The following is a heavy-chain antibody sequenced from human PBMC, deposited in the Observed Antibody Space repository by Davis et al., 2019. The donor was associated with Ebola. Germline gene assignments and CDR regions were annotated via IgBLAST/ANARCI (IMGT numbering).Heavy chain of an antibody. V-gene: IGHV4-34*01. CDR2: INHSGST. J-gene: IGHJ4*02. CDR1: GGSFSGYY. Sequence: MPSETLSLTCAVYGGSFSGYYWSWIRQPPGKGLEWIGEINHSGSTNYNPSLKSRVTISVDTSKNQFSLKLSSVTAADTAVYYCARGRFRRLDYWGQGTLVTVSS. CDR3: ARGRFRRLDY. D-gene: IGHD3-10*01.